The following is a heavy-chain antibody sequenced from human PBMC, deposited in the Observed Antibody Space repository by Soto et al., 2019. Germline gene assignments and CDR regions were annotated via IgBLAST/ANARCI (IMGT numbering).Heavy chain of an antibody. V-gene: IGHV1-69*01. CDR1: GGTFSSYA. Sequence: QVQLVQYGAEVKKPGSSVKVSCKASGGTFSSYAISWVRQAPGQGLEWMGGIIPIFGTANYAQKFQGRVTISEDESTSTAYMELSSLISDYTAVYYFTRDADPPDLAARQCLAWFAPWGQGTLVKVSS. CDR2: IIPIFGTA. D-gene: IGHD6-6*01. CDR3: TRDADPPDLAARQCLAWFAP. J-gene: IGHJ5*02.